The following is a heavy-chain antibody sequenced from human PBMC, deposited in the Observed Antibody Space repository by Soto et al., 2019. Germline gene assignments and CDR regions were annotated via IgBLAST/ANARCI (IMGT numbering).Heavy chain of an antibody. J-gene: IGHJ6*02. CDR3: AKEDSSSWHYYYGMDV. Sequence: GGSLRLACAASGFTFSSYGMNWVRQAPGKGPEWVAVISYDGSNKYYADSVKGRFTISRDSSKNMLYLQMNSLRAEDTAVYYCAKEDSSSWHYYYGMDVWGQRTTVTVSS. D-gene: IGHD6-13*01. CDR2: ISYDGSNK. CDR1: GFTFSSYG. V-gene: IGHV3-30*18.